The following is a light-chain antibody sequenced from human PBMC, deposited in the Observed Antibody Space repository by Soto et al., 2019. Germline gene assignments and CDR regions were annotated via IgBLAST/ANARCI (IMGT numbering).Light chain of an antibody. CDR3: QQYGSSPIP. Sequence: DIQMTLSHASLSASVGDRVKITWRASQGISSYLALYQQKPGKAPKLLIYAASTLQSGVPSRFSGSGSGTDFTLTISRLEPEDFAVYYCQQYGSSPIPFGQVTRLEVK. V-gene: IGKV1-9*01. CDR2: AAS. J-gene: IGKJ5*01. CDR1: QGISSY.